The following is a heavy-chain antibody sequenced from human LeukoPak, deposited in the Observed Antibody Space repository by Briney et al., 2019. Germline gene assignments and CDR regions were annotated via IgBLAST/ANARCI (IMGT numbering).Heavy chain of an antibody. CDR1: RFTFSSYG. V-gene: IGHV3-48*03. Sequence: SGGSLRLSCAASRFTFSSYGMSWVRQAPGKGLEWVSYISSSDSTIYYADSVKGRFTISRDNAKNSLYLQMNRLRAEGTAVYYCARGPCTECRVGAAIDFWGQGTMVTVSS. J-gene: IGHJ3*01. CDR3: ARGPCTECRVGAAIDF. D-gene: IGHD2-15*01. CDR2: ISSSDSTI.